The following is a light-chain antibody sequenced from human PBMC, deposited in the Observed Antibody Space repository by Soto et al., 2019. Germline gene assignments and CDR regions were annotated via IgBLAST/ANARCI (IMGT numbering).Light chain of an antibody. CDR2: AAS. J-gene: IGKJ4*01. Sequence: DIQMTQSPSSLSASVGDRVTITCRASQGISNYLAWYQQKPGKVPKLLIYAASTLQSGVPSRFSGSGSGTDFTLTISSLQPEDVATYYCQQYNSAPPETLTFGGGTKVEIK. CDR1: QGISNY. V-gene: IGKV1-27*01. CDR3: QQYNSAPPETLT.